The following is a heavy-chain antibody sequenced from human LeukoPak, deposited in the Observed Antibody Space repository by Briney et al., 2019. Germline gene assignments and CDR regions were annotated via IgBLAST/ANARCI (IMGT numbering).Heavy chain of an antibody. V-gene: IGHV4-59*08. CDR2: IYYSGST. CDR3: ARYGGVLLWFGDNSDAFDI. CDR1: GGSISSYY. J-gene: IGHJ3*02. D-gene: IGHD3-10*01. Sequence: SETLSLTCTVSGGSISSYYWSWIRQPPGKGLEWIGYIYYSGSTNYSPSLKSRVTISVDTSKNQFSLKLSSVTAADTAVYYCARYGGVLLWFGDNSDAFDIWGQGTMVTVSS.